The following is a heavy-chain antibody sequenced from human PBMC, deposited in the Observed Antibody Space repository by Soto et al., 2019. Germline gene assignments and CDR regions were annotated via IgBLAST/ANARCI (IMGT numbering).Heavy chain of an antibody. CDR2: ISGSGGST. V-gene: IGHV3-23*01. CDR1: GFTFSSHA. Sequence: EVQLLESGGGLVQPGGSLRLSCAASGFTFSSHAMNWVRKAPGKGLEWVSDISGSGGSTYYAGSVKGRFTISRDNSKNTLYLQMNSLRAEDTAVYYCAKDRGYSYGYGFDSWGQGTLVTVSS. D-gene: IGHD5-18*01. CDR3: AKDRGYSYGYGFDS. J-gene: IGHJ4*02.